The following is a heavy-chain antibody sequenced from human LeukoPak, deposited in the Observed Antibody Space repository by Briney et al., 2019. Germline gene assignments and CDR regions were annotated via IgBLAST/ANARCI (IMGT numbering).Heavy chain of an antibody. CDR1: GYTFTGYY. V-gene: IGHV1-2*02. Sequence: EASVKVSCKASGYTFTGYYMHWVRQAPGQGIECMGWINPNSGGTNYAQKFQGRVTMTRDTSISTAYMELSRLRSDDTAVYYCARERLLWFGVNDAFDIWGQGTMVTVSS. J-gene: IGHJ3*02. D-gene: IGHD3-10*01. CDR3: ARERLLWFGVNDAFDI. CDR2: INPNSGGT.